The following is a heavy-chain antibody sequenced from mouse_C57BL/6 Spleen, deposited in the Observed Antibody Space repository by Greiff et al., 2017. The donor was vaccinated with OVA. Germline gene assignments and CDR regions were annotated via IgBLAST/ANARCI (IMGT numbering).Heavy chain of an antibody. V-gene: IGHV5-17*01. J-gene: IGHJ2*01. D-gene: IGHD1-1*01. CDR1: GFTFSDYG. CDR2: ISSGSSTI. Sequence: EVKLVESGGGLVKPGGSLKLSCAASGFTFSDYGMHWVRQAPEKGLEWVAYISSGSSTIYYADTVKGRFNISRDNAKNTLFLQITRLRSEDTAMYYCASLYVSSYSFDYWGQGTTLTVSS. CDR3: ASLYVSSYSFDY.